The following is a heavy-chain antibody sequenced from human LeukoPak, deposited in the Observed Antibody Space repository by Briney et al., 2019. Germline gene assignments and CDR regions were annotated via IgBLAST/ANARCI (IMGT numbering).Heavy chain of an antibody. CDR3: ARELNWNYEGPSWFDP. V-gene: IGHV1-3*01. CDR2: INAGNGNT. CDR1: GYTFTSYA. Sequence: GASVKVSCKASGYTFTSYAIHWVRQAPGQRLEWMGWINAGNGNTKYSQKFQGRVTMTTDIFTSTAYMELRSLRSDDTAVYYCARELNWNYEGPSWFDPWGQGTLVTVSS. D-gene: IGHD1-7*01. J-gene: IGHJ5*02.